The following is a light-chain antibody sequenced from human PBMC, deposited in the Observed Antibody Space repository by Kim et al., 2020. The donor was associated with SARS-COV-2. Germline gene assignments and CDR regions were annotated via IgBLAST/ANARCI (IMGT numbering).Light chain of an antibody. Sequence: DIQMTQSPSSLSASVGDRVTITCRTTQSISSHLNWYQQKPGRAPKLLISAASTLQGGVPSRFSGGGSETDFTHTISSLQPEDFATFFCQQSYITPFTFGPGTKVDIK. V-gene: IGKV1-39*01. CDR1: QSISSH. J-gene: IGKJ3*01. CDR3: QQSYITPFT. CDR2: AAS.